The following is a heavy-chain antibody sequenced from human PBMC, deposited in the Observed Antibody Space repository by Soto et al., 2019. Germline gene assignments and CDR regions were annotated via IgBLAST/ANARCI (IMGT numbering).Heavy chain of an antibody. CDR1: GGSVNSGSHY. D-gene: IGHD2-15*01. J-gene: IGHJ4*02. CDR2: ISYNGKT. V-gene: IGHV4-61*01. CDR3: ARALGGRTLSWFYFDN. Sequence: QVQLQESGPGLVKPSETLSLTCSVSGGSVNSGSHYWTWIRQPPGKTLEWIGHISYNGKTDLHPSLRGRVTLSRDTSKNQFSLSLTSVTAADTAVHYCARALGGRTLSWFYFDNWGQGALVTVSS.